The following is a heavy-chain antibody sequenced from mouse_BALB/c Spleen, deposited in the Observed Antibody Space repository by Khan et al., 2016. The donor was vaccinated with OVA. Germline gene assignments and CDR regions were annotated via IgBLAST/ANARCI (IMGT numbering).Heavy chain of an antibody. CDR1: GFSITSGYV. D-gene: IGHD2-12*01. Sequence: VQLVESGPGLVKPSQSLSLTCTVTGFSITSGYVWNWIRHFPGNKLEWMGYMSYSGSTNYNPSLTSRISITRDTSKNPFFLQLNSMTTEDTATYYCARTTRIKYWGQGTTLTVSS. CDR3: ARTTRIKY. CDR2: MSYSGST. J-gene: IGHJ2*01. V-gene: IGHV3-2*02.